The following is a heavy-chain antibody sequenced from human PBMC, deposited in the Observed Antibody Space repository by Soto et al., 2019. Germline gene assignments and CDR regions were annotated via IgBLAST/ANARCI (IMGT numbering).Heavy chain of an antibody. CDR2: ISHSGNT. CDR3: ARGGIAYPRTLDFYAY. J-gene: IGHJ4*02. V-gene: IGHV4-34*01. D-gene: IGHD6-13*01. CDR1: GGSFSDYY. Sequence: SETLSLTCAVYGGSFSDYYWTWIRQPPGKGLEWIGEISHSGNTNYNPSLKSRVTISVDTSRNQFSLNLSSVTAADTALYYCARGGIAYPRTLDFYAYWGQGTPVTGSS.